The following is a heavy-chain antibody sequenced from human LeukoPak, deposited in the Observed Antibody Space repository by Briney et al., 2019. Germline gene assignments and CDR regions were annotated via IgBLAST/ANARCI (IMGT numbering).Heavy chain of an antibody. CDR2: IKQDGSEK. CDR1: GFTFSSYW. CDR3: ARDKIVGATNFDY. J-gene: IGHJ4*02. D-gene: IGHD1-26*01. Sequence: GGSLRLSCAASGFTFSSYWMSWVRQAPGKGLEWVANIKQDGSEKYYVGSVKGRFTISRDNAKNSLYLQMNSLRAEDTAVYYCARDKIVGATNFDYWGQGTLVTVSS. V-gene: IGHV3-7*01.